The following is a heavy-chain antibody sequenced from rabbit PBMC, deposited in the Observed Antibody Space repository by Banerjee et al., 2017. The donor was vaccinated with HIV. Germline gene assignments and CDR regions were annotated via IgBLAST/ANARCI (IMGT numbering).Heavy chain of an antibody. Sequence: QLVESAGGLVQPGGSLKLSCKASGFTLSNYYMNWVRQAPGKGLEWIGYIDPVFGITYYANWVNGRFSISRENAQNTVFLQMTSLTAADTATYFCARDGAGGSYFALWGPGTLVTVS. CDR1: GFTLSNYY. V-gene: IGHV1S7*01. J-gene: IGHJ4*01. D-gene: IGHD8-1*01. CDR3: ARDGAGGSYFAL. CDR2: IDPVFGIT.